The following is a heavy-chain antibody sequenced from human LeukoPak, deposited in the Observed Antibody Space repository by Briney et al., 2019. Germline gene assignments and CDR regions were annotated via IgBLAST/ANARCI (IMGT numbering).Heavy chain of an antibody. CDR1: GFTFSSDF. CDR3: ARTDYGVYDWYFDL. D-gene: IGHD4-17*01. V-gene: IGHV3-7*01. Sequence: GGSLRLSYAASGFTFSSDFMTWVCQAPGKGLEWVANIKQDGSEKYYVDSVKGRFSISRDNARDSLYLQMNSLRAEDTAVYYCARTDYGVYDWYFDLWGRGTLVTVSS. CDR2: IKQDGSEK. J-gene: IGHJ2*01.